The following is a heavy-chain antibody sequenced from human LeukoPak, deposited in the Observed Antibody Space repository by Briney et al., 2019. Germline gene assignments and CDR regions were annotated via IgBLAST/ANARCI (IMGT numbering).Heavy chain of an antibody. V-gene: IGHV1-46*01. J-gene: IGHJ4*02. CDR2: INPSGGST. CDR3: AREGITMIVVDY. D-gene: IGHD3-22*01. Sequence: GASVKVSCKASGYTFTGYYMHWVRQAPGQGLEWMGIINPSGGSTSYAQKFQGRVTMTRDMSTSTVYMELSSLRSEDTAVYYCAREGITMIVVDYWGQGTLVTVSS. CDR1: GYTFTGYY.